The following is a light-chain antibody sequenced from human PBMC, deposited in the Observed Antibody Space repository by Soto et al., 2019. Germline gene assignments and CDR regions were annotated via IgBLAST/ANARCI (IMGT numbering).Light chain of an antibody. CDR2: GVS. CDR1: QSVRSAY. CDR3: QQYGNSPLT. Sequence: EIVLTQSPATLSLSPGQRATLSCRASQSVRSAYFAWYQQKPGQAPRVIIFGVSTRATGVPDRFSGSGSGTDFTLTISRLEPEDFALYYCQQYGNSPLTFGGGTKV. V-gene: IGKV3-20*01. J-gene: IGKJ4*01.